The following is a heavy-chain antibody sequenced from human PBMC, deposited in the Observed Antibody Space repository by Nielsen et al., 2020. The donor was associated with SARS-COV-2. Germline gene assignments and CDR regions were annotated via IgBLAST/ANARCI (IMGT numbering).Heavy chain of an antibody. CDR1: GFTFSSYD. CDR2: IGTAGDT. Sequence: GESLKISCAASGFTFSSYDMHWVRQATGKGLEWASAIGTAGDTYYPGSVKGRFTISRENAKNSLYLQMNSLRAGDTAVYYCARDSPTRYYGMDVWGQGTTVTVSS. V-gene: IGHV3-13*04. J-gene: IGHJ6*02. CDR3: ARDSPTRYYGMDV.